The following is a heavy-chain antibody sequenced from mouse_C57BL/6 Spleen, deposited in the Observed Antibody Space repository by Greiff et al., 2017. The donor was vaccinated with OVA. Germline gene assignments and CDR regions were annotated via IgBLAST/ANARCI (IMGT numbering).Heavy chain of an antibody. CDR1: GYTFTSYW. Sequence: EVQLQQSGTVLARPGASVKMSCKTSGYTFTSYWMHWVKQRPGQGLEWIGAIYPGNSDTSYNQKFKGKAKLTAVTSASTAYMELSSLTNEDSAVDYCAKGVGQGYFDYWGQGTTVTVSS. D-gene: IGHD3-3*01. CDR3: AKGVGQGYFDY. J-gene: IGHJ2*01. CDR2: IYPGNSDT. V-gene: IGHV1-5*01.